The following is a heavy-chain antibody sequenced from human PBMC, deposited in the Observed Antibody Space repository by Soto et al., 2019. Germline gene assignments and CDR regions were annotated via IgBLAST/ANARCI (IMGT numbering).Heavy chain of an antibody. CDR1: GYTFTSYG. D-gene: IGHD3-3*01. CDR3: ARAGDFWSGYSRSYDAFDI. V-gene: IGHV1-18*01. CDR2: ISAYNGNT. J-gene: IGHJ3*02. Sequence: ASVKVSCKAPGYTFTSYGISWVRQAPGQGLEWMGWISAYNGNTNYAQKLQGRVTMTTDTSTSTAYMELRSLRSDDTAVYYCARAGDFWSGYSRSYDAFDIWGQGTMVTVSS.